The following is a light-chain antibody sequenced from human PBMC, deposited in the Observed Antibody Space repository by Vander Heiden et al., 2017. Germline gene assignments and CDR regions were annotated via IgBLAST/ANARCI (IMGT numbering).Light chain of an antibody. Sequence: SYALTAPPPVSVAPGQTARITCGGHNGGSKKLHGYQQEPGQAPHLVVYDDCDRPSVIPDRFSGSNSGNTATLTISRVEAGDEADYYCQVWDSSSDHPVFGGGTQLTVL. CDR2: DDC. CDR1: NGGSKK. J-gene: IGLJ7*01. CDR3: QVWDSSSDHPV. V-gene: IGLV3-21*02.